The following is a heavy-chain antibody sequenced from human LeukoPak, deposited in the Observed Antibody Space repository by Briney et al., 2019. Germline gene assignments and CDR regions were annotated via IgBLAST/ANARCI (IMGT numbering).Heavy chain of an antibody. CDR3: ARVRSSGYYLYYFDY. D-gene: IGHD3-22*01. V-gene: IGHV4-31*03. Sequence: PSQNLSLTCTVPGGSISSGGYYWSWIRQPPGKGLEWIGYIYYSGSTYYNPSLKSRVTISVDTSKNQFSLKLSSVTAADTAVYYCARVRSSGYYLYYFDYWGQGTLVTVSS. J-gene: IGHJ4*02. CDR1: GGSISSGGYY. CDR2: IYYSGST.